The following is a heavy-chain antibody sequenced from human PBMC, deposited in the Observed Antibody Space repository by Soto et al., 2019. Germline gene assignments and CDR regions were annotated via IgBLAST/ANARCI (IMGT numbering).Heavy chain of an antibody. D-gene: IGHD6-19*01. CDR3: ATVAAGIAVAGTMLGYYYGMDV. Sequence: GASVKVSCKVSGYTLTELSMHWVRQAPGKGLEWMGGFDPEDGETIYAQKFQGRVTMTEDTSTDTAYMELSSLRSEDTAVYYCATVAAGIAVAGTMLGYYYGMDVWGQGTTVTVSS. CDR1: GYTLTELS. J-gene: IGHJ6*02. V-gene: IGHV1-24*01. CDR2: FDPEDGET.